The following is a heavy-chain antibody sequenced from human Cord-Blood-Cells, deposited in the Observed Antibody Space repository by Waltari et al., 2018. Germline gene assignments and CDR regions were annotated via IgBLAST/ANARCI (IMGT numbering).Heavy chain of an antibody. J-gene: IGHJ2*01. CDR3: ASATYYDFWSGYYHWYFDL. Sequence: QVQLQQWGAGLLKPSETLSLTCAVYGGSFSGYYWSWIRQPPGKGLEWIGEINHRGSTNYNPARKSRVTLAVDTSKNQFSLKLSSVTAADTAVYYCASATYYDFWSGYYHWYFDLWGRGTLVTVSS. D-gene: IGHD3-3*01. CDR1: GGSFSGYY. CDR2: INHRGST. V-gene: IGHV4-34*01.